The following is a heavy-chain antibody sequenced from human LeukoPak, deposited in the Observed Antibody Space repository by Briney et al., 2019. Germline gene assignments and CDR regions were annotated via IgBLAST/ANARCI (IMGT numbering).Heavy chain of an antibody. J-gene: IGHJ6*02. Sequence: GGSLRLSCAASGFTFNDYYMTWIRQAPGKGLELISYISGVASDIYYADSVKGRFTISRDNAKTSVYLQMNSLRVEGTAVYYCARGGAQGMDVWGQGTTVTVSS. CDR3: ARGGAQGMDV. CDR2: ISGVASDI. CDR1: GFTFNDYY. D-gene: IGHD1-26*01. V-gene: IGHV3-11*01.